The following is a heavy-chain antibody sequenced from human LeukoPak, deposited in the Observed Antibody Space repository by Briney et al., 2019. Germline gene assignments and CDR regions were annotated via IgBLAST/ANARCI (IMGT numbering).Heavy chain of an antibody. CDR2: ITGSGKNT. CDR3: AKAASSSWPSYQYGMDV. J-gene: IGHJ6*02. V-gene: IGHV3-23*01. CDR1: GFIFSSYS. D-gene: IGHD6-13*01. Sequence: PGGSLRLSCAASGFIFSSYSMSWVRQAPGKGLEWVSVITGSGKNTYYVDSVKGRFTISKDNSKNTVYLQMNDLRVDDTAVYYCAKAASSSWPSYQYGMDVWGQGTTVTVSS.